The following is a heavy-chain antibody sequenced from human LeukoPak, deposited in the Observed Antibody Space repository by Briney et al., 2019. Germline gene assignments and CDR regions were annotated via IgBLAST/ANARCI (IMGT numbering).Heavy chain of an antibody. D-gene: IGHD3-10*01. J-gene: IGHJ4*02. V-gene: IGHV3-21*01. CDR1: GFIFSSYR. CDR3: ARLSNYYGSGSYYNVY. CDR2: ISSSSSYI. Sequence: GGSLRLSCAVSGFIFSSYRMNWVRQAPGTGLEWVSSISSSSSYIYYADSVKGRFTISRDNAKNSLYLQMNSLRAEDTAVYYCARLSNYYGSGSYYNVYWGQGTLVTVSS.